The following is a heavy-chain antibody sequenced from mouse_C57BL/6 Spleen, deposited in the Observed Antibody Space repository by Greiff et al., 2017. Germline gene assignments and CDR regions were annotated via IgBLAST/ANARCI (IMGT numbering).Heavy chain of an antibody. CDR3: GSRLDRRYFDV. V-gene: IGHV1-69*01. CDR2: IDPSDSYT. Sequence: VQLQQPGAELVMPGASVKLSCKASGYTFTSYWMHWVKQRPGQGLEWIGVIDPSDSYTTYNQKFKGKSTLTVDKSSSTAYMQLSSLTSEDSAVFYCGSRLDRRYFDVWGTGTTVTVSA. J-gene: IGHJ1*03. CDR1: GYTFTSYW. D-gene: IGHD4-1*01.